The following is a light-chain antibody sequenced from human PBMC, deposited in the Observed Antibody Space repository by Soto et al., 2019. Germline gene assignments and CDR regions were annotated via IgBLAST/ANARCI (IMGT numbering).Light chain of an antibody. CDR1: QSLLHTNGYNY. CDR2: LGS. Sequence: DIVMTQSPLSLPVTPGESASISCRSSQSLLHTNGYNYLDWYLQKPGQPPQLLIYLGSNRAPGVPDRFSGSGSGTDFTLKISRVEAEDVGVYYCMQALQTQGWTCGQGTKVEIK. V-gene: IGKV2-28*01. CDR3: MQALQTQGWT. J-gene: IGKJ1*01.